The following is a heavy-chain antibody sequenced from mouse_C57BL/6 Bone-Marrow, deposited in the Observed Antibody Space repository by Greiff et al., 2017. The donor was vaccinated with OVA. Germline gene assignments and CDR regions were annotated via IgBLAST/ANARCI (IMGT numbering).Heavy chain of an antibody. CDR1: GYTFTSYG. CDR3: ARSIYYYGSSSWFAY. CDR2: IYPRSGNT. J-gene: IGHJ3*01. Sequence: VKLQESGAELARPGASVKLSCKASGYTFTSYGISWVKQRTGQGLEWIGEIYPRSGNTYYNEKFKGKATLTADKSSSTAYMELRSLTSEDSAVYFCARSIYYYGSSSWFAYWGQGTLVTVSA. D-gene: IGHD1-1*01. V-gene: IGHV1-81*01.